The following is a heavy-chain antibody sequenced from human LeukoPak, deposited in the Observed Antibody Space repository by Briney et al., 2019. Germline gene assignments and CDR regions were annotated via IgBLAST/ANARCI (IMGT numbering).Heavy chain of an antibody. D-gene: IGHD5-24*01. Sequence: SVKVSCKASGGTFSSYAISWVRQAPGQGLEWMGRIISILGIANYAQKFQGRVTITADKSTSTAYMELSSLRSEDTAVYYCARGRGRDAFDIWGQGTMVTVSS. CDR3: ARGRGRDAFDI. V-gene: IGHV1-69*04. CDR2: IISILGIA. CDR1: GGTFSSYA. J-gene: IGHJ3*02.